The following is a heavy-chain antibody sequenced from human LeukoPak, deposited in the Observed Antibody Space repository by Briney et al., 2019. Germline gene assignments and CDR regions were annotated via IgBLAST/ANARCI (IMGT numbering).Heavy chain of an antibody. Sequence: GGSLQLSCAASGFTFSDYSMSWVRQAPGKGLEWVASITSSSSFIYYVDSVKGRFTISRDNARNSLFLQMNSLRAEDTAIYYCARRAQRLERPIDFWGQGTLVTVSS. J-gene: IGHJ4*02. CDR1: GFTFSDYS. V-gene: IGHV3-21*01. CDR3: ARRAQRLERPIDF. CDR2: ITSSSSFI. D-gene: IGHD6-25*01.